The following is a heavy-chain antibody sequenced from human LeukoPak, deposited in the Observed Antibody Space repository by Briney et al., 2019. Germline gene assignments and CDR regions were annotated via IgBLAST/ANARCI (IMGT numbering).Heavy chain of an antibody. D-gene: IGHD3-22*01. CDR1: GYTFTSYG. CDR3: ARDGGYYYDSSGYYGDDAFDI. Sequence: GASVKVSCKASGYTFTSYGFSWVRQVPGQGLEWMGWISTYYGNTNYAQKLQDRVTMTTDTSTSTAYMELTSLRSDDTAVYYCARDGGYYYDSSGYYGDDAFDIWGQGTMVTVSS. CDR2: ISTYYGNT. J-gene: IGHJ3*02. V-gene: IGHV1-18*01.